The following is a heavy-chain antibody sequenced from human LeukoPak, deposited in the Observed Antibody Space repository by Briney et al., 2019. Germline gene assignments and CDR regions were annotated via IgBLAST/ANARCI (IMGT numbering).Heavy chain of an antibody. CDR1: GFTFSDYY. D-gene: IGHD5-12*01. CDR2: ISSSSSYT. J-gene: IGHJ4*02. Sequence: PGGSLRLSCAASGFTFSDYYMSWIRQAPGKGLEWVSYISSSSSYTNYADSVKGRFTISRDNAKNSLYLQMNSLRAEDTAVYYCARVADGYSGYDSIDYWGQGTLVTVS. CDR3: ARVADGYSGYDSIDY. V-gene: IGHV3-11*06.